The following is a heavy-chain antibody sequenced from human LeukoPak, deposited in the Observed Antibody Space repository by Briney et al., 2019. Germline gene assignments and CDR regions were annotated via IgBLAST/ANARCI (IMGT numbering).Heavy chain of an antibody. D-gene: IGHD3-3*01. Sequence: GGSLRLSCAASGFTFSSYSMNWVRQAPGKGLEWVSSISSSSSYIYYADSVKGRFTISRDNAKNSLYLQMNSLRAEDTAVYYCARGLVNYDFWGEDIWGQGTMVTVSS. CDR3: ARGLVNYDFWGEDI. J-gene: IGHJ3*02. CDR2: ISSSSSYI. V-gene: IGHV3-21*01. CDR1: GFTFSSYS.